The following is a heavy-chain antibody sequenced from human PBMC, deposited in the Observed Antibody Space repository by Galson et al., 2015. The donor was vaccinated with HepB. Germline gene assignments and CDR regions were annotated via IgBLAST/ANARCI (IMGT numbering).Heavy chain of an antibody. CDR1: GGSFSGYY. J-gene: IGHJ4*02. CDR2: IYYSGST. D-gene: IGHD3-22*01. Sequence: TLSLTCAVYGGSFSGYYWSWIRQPPGKGLEWIGYIYYSGSTYYNPSLKSRVTISVDTSKNQFSLKLSSVTAADTAVYYCAGYYTPQSRSPYYYDSSGSFFDYWGQGTLVTVSS. V-gene: IGHV4-34*09. CDR3: AGYYTPQSRSPYYYDSSGSFFDY.